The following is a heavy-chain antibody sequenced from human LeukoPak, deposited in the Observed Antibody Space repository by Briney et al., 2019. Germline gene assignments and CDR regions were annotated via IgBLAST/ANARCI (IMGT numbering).Heavy chain of an antibody. CDR3: ARIPARIVVVPAAIFDY. D-gene: IGHD2-2*01. V-gene: IGHV4-39*01. CDR1: GGSISSSSYY. Sequence: PSETLSLTCTVSGGSISSSSYYWGWIRQPPGKGLEWIGSIYYSGSTYYNPSLKSRVTISVDTSKNQFSLELSSVTAADTAVYYCARIPARIVVVPAAIFDYWGQGTLVTVSS. CDR2: IYYSGST. J-gene: IGHJ4*02.